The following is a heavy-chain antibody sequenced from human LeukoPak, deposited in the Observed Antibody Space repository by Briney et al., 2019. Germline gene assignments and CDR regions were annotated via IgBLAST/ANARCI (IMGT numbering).Heavy chain of an antibody. CDR3: ARDPLYCGGDCYSGIYYYYGMDV. Sequence: GGSLRPSCAASGFTVSSNYMSWVRQAPGKGLEWVSVIYSGGSTYYADSVKGRFTISRDNSKNTLYLQMNSLRVEDTAVYYCARDPLYCGGDCYSGIYYYYGMDVWGQGTTVTVSS. CDR2: IYSGGST. CDR1: GFTVSSNY. D-gene: IGHD2-21*02. J-gene: IGHJ6*02. V-gene: IGHV3-66*01.